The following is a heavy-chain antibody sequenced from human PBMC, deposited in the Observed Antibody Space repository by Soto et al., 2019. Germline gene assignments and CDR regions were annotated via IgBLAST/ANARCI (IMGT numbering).Heavy chain of an antibody. V-gene: IGHV1-69*02. CDR2: IIPILGIA. D-gene: IGHD2-2*02. Sequence: QVQLVQSGAEVKKPGSSVKVSCKASGGTFSSYTISWVRQAPGQGLEWMGRIIPILGIANYAQKFQGRVTITADKSTSTAYMELSSLRSEDTAVYYGASLVPAAIPGGYYGMDVWGQGTTVTVSS. CDR3: ASLVPAAIPGGYYGMDV. J-gene: IGHJ6*02. CDR1: GGTFSSYT.